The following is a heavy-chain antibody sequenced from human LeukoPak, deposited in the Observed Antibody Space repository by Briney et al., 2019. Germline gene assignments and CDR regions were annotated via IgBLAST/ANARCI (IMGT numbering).Heavy chain of an antibody. J-gene: IGHJ4*02. Sequence: GGSLRLSCAASGFSVTNNYITWVRQAPGKGLEWVSVMYTGGTPYYADSVKGRFTISRDISKNTLYLQMTSLRAEDTAVYYCAKRGGNYGPFDYWGQGTLVTVSS. CDR2: MYTGGTP. CDR1: GFSVTNNY. D-gene: IGHD1-26*01. V-gene: IGHV3-53*01. CDR3: AKRGGNYGPFDY.